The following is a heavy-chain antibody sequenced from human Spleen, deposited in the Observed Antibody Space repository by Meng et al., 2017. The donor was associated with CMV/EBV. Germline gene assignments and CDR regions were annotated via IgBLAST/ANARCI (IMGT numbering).Heavy chain of an antibody. Sequence: SCAASGFTIGSQYMNWVRQAPGKGLEWVSVIYSGGSTSYADSVKGRFTISRDNSKNTLYLQVNSLRAEDTAVYYCARAIHSYYGMDVWGQGTTVTVSS. CDR3: ARAIHSYYGMDV. J-gene: IGHJ6*02. CDR1: GFTIGSQY. CDR2: IYSGGST. V-gene: IGHV3-66*02.